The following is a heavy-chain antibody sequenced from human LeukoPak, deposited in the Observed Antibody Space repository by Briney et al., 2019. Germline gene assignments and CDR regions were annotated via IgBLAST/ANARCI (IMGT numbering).Heavy chain of an antibody. CDR1: GFTFDDYA. J-gene: IGHJ5*02. Sequence: GGSLRLSCAAPGFTFDDYAMHWVRQAPGKGLEWVSLISWDGGSTYYADSVKGRFTISRDNAKNSLYLQMNSLRAEDTAVYYCARDPGVAATPGWFDPWGQGTLVTVSS. CDR2: ISWDGGST. V-gene: IGHV3-43D*03. CDR3: ARDPGVAATPGWFDP. D-gene: IGHD2-15*01.